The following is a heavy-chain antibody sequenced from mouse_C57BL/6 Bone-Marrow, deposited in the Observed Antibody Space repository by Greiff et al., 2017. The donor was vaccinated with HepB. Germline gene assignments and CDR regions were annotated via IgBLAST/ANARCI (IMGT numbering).Heavy chain of an antibody. V-gene: IGHV5-15*01. Sequence: EVHLVESGGGLVQPGGSLKLSCAASGFTFSDYGMAWVRQAPRKGPEWVAFISNLAYSIYYADTVTGRFTISRENAKNTLYLEMSSLRSEDTAMYYCARLTITTVVEYFDVWGTGTTATVSS. CDR1: GFTFSDYG. D-gene: IGHD1-1*01. CDR3: ARLTITTVVEYFDV. J-gene: IGHJ1*03. CDR2: ISNLAYSI.